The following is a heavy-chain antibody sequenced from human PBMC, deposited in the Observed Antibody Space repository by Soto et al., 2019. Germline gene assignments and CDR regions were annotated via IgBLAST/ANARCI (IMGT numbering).Heavy chain of an antibody. J-gene: IGHJ5*02. D-gene: IGHD4-17*01. CDR2: IYYSGST. CDR1: GGSISSGGYY. Sequence: PSETLSLTCTVSGGSISSGGYYWSWIRQHPGKGLEWIGYIYYSGSTYYNPSLKSRVTISVDTSKNQFSLKLSSVTAADTAVYYCARDDNPTGGGYGGNFVRWFDPWGQGTLVTVSS. CDR3: ARDDNPTGGGYGGNFVRWFDP. V-gene: IGHV4-31*03.